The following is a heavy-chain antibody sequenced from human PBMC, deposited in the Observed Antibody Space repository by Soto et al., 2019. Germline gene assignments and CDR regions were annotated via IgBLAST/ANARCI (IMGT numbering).Heavy chain of an antibody. CDR2: INHSGST. V-gene: IGHV4-34*01. CDR3: ARVSGRDGYNYYDY. D-gene: IGHD2-21*01. CDR1: GGSFSGYY. J-gene: IGHJ4*02. Sequence: SETLSLTCAVYGGSFSGYYWTWIRQPPGTGLEWIGEINHSGSTNYNPSLKSRVTISVDTSKNQFSLKLSSVTAADTAVYYCARVSGRDGYNYYDYWGQGTLVTVSS.